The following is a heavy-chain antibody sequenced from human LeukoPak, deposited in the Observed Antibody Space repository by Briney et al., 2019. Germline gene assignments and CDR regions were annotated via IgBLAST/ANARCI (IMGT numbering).Heavy chain of an antibody. CDR2: INWKTGNG. D-gene: IGHD5-24*01. V-gene: IGHV3-9*01. Sequence: GGSLRLSCAVSGFNFDDYAMHWVRQAPGRGLEWVSGINWKTGNGIYADSVKGRFTISRDNAKNSLYLQVSSLRAEDTALYYCTRRAARWQFDLWGRGTLLTVSS. CDR1: GFNFDDYA. J-gene: IGHJ2*01. CDR3: TRRAARWQFDL.